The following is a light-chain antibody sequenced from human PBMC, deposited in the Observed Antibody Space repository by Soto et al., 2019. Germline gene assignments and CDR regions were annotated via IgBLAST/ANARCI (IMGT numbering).Light chain of an antibody. J-gene: IGLJ2*01. CDR1: SSDIGGYNY. CDR3: SSFRSSSTVVV. Sequence: QSVLTQPASVSGSPGQSITISRTGTSSDIGGYNYVSWYQQHPGKAPKLMIYDVSNRPSGVSNRFSGSKSGNTASLTISGLQAEDEADYYCSSFRSSSTVVVFGGGTQLTVL. V-gene: IGLV2-14*01. CDR2: DVS.